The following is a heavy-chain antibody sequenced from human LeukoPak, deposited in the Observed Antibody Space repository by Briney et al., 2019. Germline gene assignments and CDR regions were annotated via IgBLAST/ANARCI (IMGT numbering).Heavy chain of an antibody. Sequence: GRSLRLSCAASGFSVSSNFMTWVRQASGKGLEWVSIIYNGGGTYYADSVKGRFSISRDNSKNTLYLQMHSLRAEDTAVYYCARVSVTGGNFLFDFWGQGTLVTVSS. CDR2: IYNGGGT. V-gene: IGHV3-66*01. J-gene: IGHJ4*02. D-gene: IGHD4-23*01. CDR3: ARVSVTGGNFLFDF. CDR1: GFSVSSNF.